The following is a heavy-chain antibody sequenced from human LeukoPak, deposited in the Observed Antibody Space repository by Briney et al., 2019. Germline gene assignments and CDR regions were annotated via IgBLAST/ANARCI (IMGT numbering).Heavy chain of an antibody. D-gene: IGHD3-16*01. J-gene: IGHJ6*02. V-gene: IGHV3-11*01. CDR3: ARHHEYERNSYGMDA. CDR2: ISSGGTIT. CDR1: RFNFSDNY. Sequence: AGSLRLYCVASRFNFSDNYMSWIRQAPGKGLKWVSYISSGGTITYHADSVRGRFTVSRDNAKKSLYLQMNSLRGEDTAVYYCARHHEYERNSYGMDAWGQGTTVTVSS.